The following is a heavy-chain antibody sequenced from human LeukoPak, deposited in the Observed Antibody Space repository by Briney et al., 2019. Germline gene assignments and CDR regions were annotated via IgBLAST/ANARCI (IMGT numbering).Heavy chain of an antibody. D-gene: IGHD6-13*01. CDR1: GFTFSSYG. Sequence: GGSLRLSCAASGFTFSSYGMHWVRQAPGKGLEWVSFIRYDGSNKHYADSVKGRFTISRDNSKNTLYLQMKSLRPEDTAVYHCAKPGRSITTVGRFYYMDVWGKGATITVSS. V-gene: IGHV3-30*02. CDR3: AKPGRSITTVGRFYYMDV. J-gene: IGHJ6*03. CDR2: IRYDGSNK.